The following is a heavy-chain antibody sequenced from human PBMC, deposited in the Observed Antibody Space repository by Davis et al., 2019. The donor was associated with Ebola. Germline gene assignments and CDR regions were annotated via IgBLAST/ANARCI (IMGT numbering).Heavy chain of an antibody. CDR2: IYYSGST. CDR3: ARLEQWLVPWYFDL. Sequence: ESLKISCTVSGGSIISSSSYWGWIRQPPGKGLEWIGSIYYSGSTYYNPSLKSRVTISVDTSKNQFSLKLNSATAADTAVYYCARLEQWLVPWYFDLWGRGTLVTVSS. D-gene: IGHD6-19*01. CDR1: GGSIISSSSY. J-gene: IGHJ2*01. V-gene: IGHV4-39*01.